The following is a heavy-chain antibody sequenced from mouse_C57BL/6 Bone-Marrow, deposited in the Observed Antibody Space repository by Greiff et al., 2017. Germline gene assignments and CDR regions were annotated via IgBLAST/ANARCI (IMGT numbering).Heavy chain of an antibody. CDR3: ARVGCSSTPFDY. CDR2: IFPGSGST. J-gene: IGHJ2*01. Sequence: QVQLKQSGPELVKPGASVKISCKASGYTFTDYYINWVKQRPGQGLEWIGWIFPGSGSTYYNEKFKGKATLTVDKSSSTAYMLLRSLTSEDSAVYFCARVGCSSTPFDYWGQGTTLTVSS. CDR1: GYTFTDYY. V-gene: IGHV1-75*01. D-gene: IGHD1-1*01.